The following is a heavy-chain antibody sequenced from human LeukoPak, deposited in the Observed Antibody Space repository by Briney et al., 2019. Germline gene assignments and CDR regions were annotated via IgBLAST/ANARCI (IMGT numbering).Heavy chain of an antibody. J-gene: IGHJ3*02. Sequence: ETLSLTCAVSADSFSSHYWTWIRQPPGKGLEWIGYISYIGSTNYNPSLKSRVTISIDTSKNQFSLKLSSVTAADTAVYYCARDLVTVTKGFDIWGQGTVVSVSS. CDR1: ADSFSSHY. CDR3: ARDLVTVTKGFDI. V-gene: IGHV4-59*11. D-gene: IGHD4-17*01. CDR2: ISYIGST.